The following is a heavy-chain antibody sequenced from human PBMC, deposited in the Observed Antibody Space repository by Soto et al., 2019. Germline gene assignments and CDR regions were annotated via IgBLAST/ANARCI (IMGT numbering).Heavy chain of an antibody. Sequence: GGSLRLSCAASGFSFSSYWMSWVRQAPGKGLEWVANIKQDGSEKFYVDSVKGRFTISRDNAKNSLYLQMNSLRAEDTAVYYCAREATASYYFDYWGQGTLVTVSS. CDR3: AREATASYYFDY. J-gene: IGHJ4*02. CDR1: GFSFSSYW. V-gene: IGHV3-7*01. CDR2: IKQDGSEK.